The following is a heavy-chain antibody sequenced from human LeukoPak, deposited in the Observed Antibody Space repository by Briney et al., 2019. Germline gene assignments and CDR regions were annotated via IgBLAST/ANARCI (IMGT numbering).Heavy chain of an antibody. CDR3: ARGATFHGNILIPP. V-gene: IGHV3-7*01. CDR1: GFTCSNYW. J-gene: IGHJ5*02. Sequence: PGGSLTLSCAASGFTCSNYWMSWVRQAPGRGLEWVANIKPDGSEKSYVDSVKGRFTTSRDNADNSLYLQMNSLRAEDTAVYYSARGATFHGNILIPPWGQGTLVTVSS. D-gene: IGHD3-9*01. CDR2: IKPDGSEK.